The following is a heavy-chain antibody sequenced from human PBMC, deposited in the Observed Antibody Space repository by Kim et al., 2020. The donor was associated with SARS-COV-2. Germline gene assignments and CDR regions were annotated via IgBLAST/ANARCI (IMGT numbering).Heavy chain of an antibody. D-gene: IGHD3-3*01. CDR1: GYTFTSYA. CDR2: INTNTGNP. CDR3: AKGPNPLPADYDFWSGYSVELGGYFDL. J-gene: IGHJ2*01. Sequence: ASVKVSCKASGYTFTSYAMNWVRQAPGQGLEWMGWINTNTGNPTYAQGFTGRFVFSLDTSVTTAYLQISSLKAEDTAVYYCAKGPNPLPADYDFWSGYSVELGGYFDLWGRGTLVTVSS. V-gene: IGHV7-4-1*02.